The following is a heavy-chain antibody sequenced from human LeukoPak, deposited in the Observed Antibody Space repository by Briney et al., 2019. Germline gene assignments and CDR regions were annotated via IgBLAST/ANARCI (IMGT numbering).Heavy chain of an antibody. D-gene: IGHD1-1*01. Sequence: PGGSLRLSCAASHFTFTNRWMNWVRQAPGKGLEWVGRIASNTDGGTTDYAAPVKGRFTISRDDSKNALYLQMNSLKTEDTALYYCTTRITTTIYWGQGTLVTVSS. V-gene: IGHV3-15*07. J-gene: IGHJ4*02. CDR1: HFTFTNRW. CDR3: TTRITTTIY. CDR2: IASNTDGGTT.